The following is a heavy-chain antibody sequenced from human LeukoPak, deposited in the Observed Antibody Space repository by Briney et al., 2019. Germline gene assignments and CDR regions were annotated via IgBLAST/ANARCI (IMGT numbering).Heavy chain of an antibody. CDR3: ARGFRIAAAGRPGYYYMDV. J-gene: IGHJ6*03. CDR2: INHSGST. Sequence: SETLSLTCAVYGGSFSGYYWSWIRQPPGKGLEWIGEINHSGSTYYNPSLKSRVTISVDTSKNQFSLKLSSVTAADTAVYYCARGFRIAAAGRPGYYYMDVWGKGTTVTVSS. CDR1: GGSFSGYY. V-gene: IGHV4-34*01. D-gene: IGHD6-13*01.